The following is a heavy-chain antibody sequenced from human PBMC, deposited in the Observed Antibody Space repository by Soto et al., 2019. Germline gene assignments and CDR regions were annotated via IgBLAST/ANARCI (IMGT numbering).Heavy chain of an antibody. J-gene: IGHJ5*02. D-gene: IGHD4-17*01. CDR2: ISNRGINK. Sequence: PLRLSCAASGSLFSTYGIQWVSQAPGRRPEGVSVISNRGINKNCAASENARFTSSRDNSKNTPKLQMNSLRVYDTASDYSAKYSDYGDHEDWFDPWGQGTLVTVSS. V-gene: IGHV3-30*18. CDR1: GSLFSTYG. CDR3: AKYSDYGDHEDWFDP.